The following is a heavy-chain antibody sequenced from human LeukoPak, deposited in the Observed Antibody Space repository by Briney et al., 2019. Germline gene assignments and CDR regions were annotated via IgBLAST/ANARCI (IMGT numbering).Heavy chain of an antibody. V-gene: IGHV3-7*03. Sequence: PGGSLRLSCAASGFTFSSYWMSWVRQAPGKGLEWVANIKQDGSEKYYVDSVKGRFTISRDNAKNSLYLQMNSLRAEDTAIYYCAKAEGDYDVWPFDYWGQGTLVTVSS. CDR1: GFTFSSYW. CDR3: AKAEGDYDVWPFDY. J-gene: IGHJ4*02. CDR2: IKQDGSEK. D-gene: IGHD4-17*01.